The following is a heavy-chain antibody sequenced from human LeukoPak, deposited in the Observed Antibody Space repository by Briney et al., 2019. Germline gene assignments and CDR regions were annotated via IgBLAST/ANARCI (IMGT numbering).Heavy chain of an antibody. J-gene: IGHJ6*02. V-gene: IGHV3-66*01. CDR2: IYSGGST. Sequence: GGSLRLSCAASGFTVSSNYMSWVRQAPGKGLEWVSVIYSGGSTYYADSVKGRFTISRDDSKNTLYLQMNSLRAEDTAVYYCAGDRGYSYGPSAYYYYGMDVWGQGTTVTVSS. CDR1: GFTVSSNY. D-gene: IGHD5-18*01. CDR3: AGDRGYSYGPSAYYYYGMDV.